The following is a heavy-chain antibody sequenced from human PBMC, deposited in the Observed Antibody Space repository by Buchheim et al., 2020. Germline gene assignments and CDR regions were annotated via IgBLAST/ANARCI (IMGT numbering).Heavy chain of an antibody. D-gene: IGHD6-13*01. Sequence: QVQLVESGGGVVQPGRSLRLSCAASGFTFSSYAMHWVRQAPGKGLEWVAVISYDGSNKYYADSVKGRFTISRDNSKNTLYLQMNSLRAEDTAVYYCARDHSSSWYDDYWGQGTL. CDR2: ISYDGSNK. CDR3: ARDHSSSWYDDY. J-gene: IGHJ4*02. V-gene: IGHV3-30-3*01. CDR1: GFTFSSYA.